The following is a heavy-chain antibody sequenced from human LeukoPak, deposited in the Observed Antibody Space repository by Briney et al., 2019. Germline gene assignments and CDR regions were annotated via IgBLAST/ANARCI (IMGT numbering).Heavy chain of an antibody. V-gene: IGHV3-11*01. Sequence: GGSLRLSCAASGFTFSDYYMSWIRQAPGKGLEWVSYISSSGSTIYYADSAKGRFTISGDNAKNSLYLQMNSLRAEDTAVYYCARDGRILTGYYTGRGKYYFDYWGQGTLVTVSS. CDR3: ARDGRILTGYYTGRGKYYFDY. CDR2: ISSSGSTI. J-gene: IGHJ4*02. CDR1: GFTFSDYY. D-gene: IGHD3-9*01.